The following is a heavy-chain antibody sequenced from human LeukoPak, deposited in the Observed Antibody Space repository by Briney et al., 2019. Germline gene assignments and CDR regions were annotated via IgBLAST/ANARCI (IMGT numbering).Heavy chain of an antibody. CDR2: ISAYNGNT. D-gene: IGHD3-10*01. Sequence: GASVKVSCKASGYTFTSYGISWVRQAPGQGLEWMGWISAYNGNTNYAQKLQGRVTMTTDTSTSTAYMELRSLRSDDTAVYYCARVLGYYGSSWFDPWGQGTLVIVSS. CDR1: GYTFTSYG. J-gene: IGHJ5*02. V-gene: IGHV1-18*01. CDR3: ARVLGYYGSSWFDP.